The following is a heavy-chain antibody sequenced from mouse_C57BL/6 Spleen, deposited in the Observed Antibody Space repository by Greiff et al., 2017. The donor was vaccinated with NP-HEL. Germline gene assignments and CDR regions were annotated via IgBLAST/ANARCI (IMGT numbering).Heavy chain of an antibody. CDR3: ARALAY. J-gene: IGHJ3*01. V-gene: IGHV5-17*01. CDR1: GFTFSDYG. CDR2: ISSGSITI. Sequence: EVQLVESGGGLVKPGGSLKLSCAASGFTFSDYGMHWVRQAPEKGLEWVAYISSGSITIYYSDTVKGRFTISRDNAKNTLFLQMTSLRSEDTTMYYCARALAYWGQGTLVTVSA.